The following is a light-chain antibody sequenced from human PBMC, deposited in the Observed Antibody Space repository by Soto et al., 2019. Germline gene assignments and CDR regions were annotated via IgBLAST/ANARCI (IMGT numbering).Light chain of an antibody. CDR1: NIGSES. V-gene: IGLV3-21*04. Sequence: SYELTQPPSVSVAPGKTARITCGGNNIGSESVHWYQRKPGQAPVLVISYDSDRPSGIPARFSGSNSGNTATLTISRVEAGDEADYYCQVWDGSSDQQVFGGGTKLTVL. CDR2: YDS. J-gene: IGLJ3*02. CDR3: QVWDGSSDQQV.